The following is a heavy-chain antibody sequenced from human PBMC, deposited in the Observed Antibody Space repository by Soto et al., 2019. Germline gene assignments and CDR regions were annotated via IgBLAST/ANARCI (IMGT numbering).Heavy chain of an antibody. D-gene: IGHD3-22*01. J-gene: IGHJ6*02. CDR1: GFTFSSYA. Sequence: ESGGGVVQPGRSLRLSCAASGFTFSSYAMHWVRQAPGKGLGWVAVISYDGSNKYYADSVKGRFTISRDNSKNTLYLQMNSLRAEDTAVYYCARDIGYYDSSEDGMDVWGQGTTVTVSS. V-gene: IGHV3-30-3*01. CDR2: ISYDGSNK. CDR3: ARDIGYYDSSEDGMDV.